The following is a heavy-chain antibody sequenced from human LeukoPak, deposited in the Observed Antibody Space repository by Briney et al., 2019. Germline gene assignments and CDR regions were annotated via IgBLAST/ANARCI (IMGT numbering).Heavy chain of an antibody. CDR1: GGSISSYH. V-gene: IGHV4-4*07. Sequence: SSETLSLTCTVSGGSISSYHWSWIRQPAGKGLEWIGRIYTSGSTNYNPSLKSRVTMSVDTSKNQFSLKLSSVTAADTAVYYCARREAAGTKNYWGQGTLVTVSS. J-gene: IGHJ4*02. CDR2: IYTSGST. D-gene: IGHD6-13*01. CDR3: ARREAAGTKNY.